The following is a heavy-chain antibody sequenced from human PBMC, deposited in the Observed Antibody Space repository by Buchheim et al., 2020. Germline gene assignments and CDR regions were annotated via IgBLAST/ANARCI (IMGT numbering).Heavy chain of an antibody. J-gene: IGHJ6*02. V-gene: IGHV5-10-1*03. D-gene: IGHD2-2*01. CDR2: IDPTDSYT. CDR1: GYSFSSYW. Sequence: EVQLVQSGAEVKKPGESLRISCKGSGYSFSSYWISWVRQMPGKGLEWMARIDPTDSYTNYSPSFQGHVTVSVDKSISTAYLQWSSLKASDTATYYCARPRYCSSTSCSIEMDLWGQGTT. CDR3: ARPRYCSSTSCSIEMDL.